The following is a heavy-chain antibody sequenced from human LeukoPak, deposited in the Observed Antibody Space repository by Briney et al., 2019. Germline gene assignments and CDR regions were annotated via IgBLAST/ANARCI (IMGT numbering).Heavy chain of an antibody. V-gene: IGHV3-74*01. Sequence: GGSLRLSCAASGFTFSNYWTHWVRHVPGKGLVWVSRIYNDGSSTIYADSVKGRFTTSRDNAKSTLYLHMNSLRAEDTAVYYCARGRYSSGLEYWGQGTLVTVSA. D-gene: IGHD6-19*01. CDR2: IYNDGSST. CDR3: ARGRYSSGLEY. CDR1: GFTFSNYW. J-gene: IGHJ4*02.